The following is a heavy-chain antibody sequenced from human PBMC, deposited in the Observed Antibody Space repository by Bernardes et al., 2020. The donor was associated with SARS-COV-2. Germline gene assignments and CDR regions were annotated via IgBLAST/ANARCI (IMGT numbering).Heavy chain of an antibody. CDR2: INVDGARR. CDR3: ARGSGNYYFDY. D-gene: IGHD1-26*01. J-gene: IGHJ4*02. CDR1: GFAFSSSW. V-gene: IGHV3-74*01. Sequence: GGALRLSCAASGFAFSSSWIHWVRQPPGKGLMWVSRINVDGARRDFADSVRGRFSISRDNAKNTLYLEMNSLRAEDTAVYYCARGSGNYYFDYWGQGTLVTVSS.